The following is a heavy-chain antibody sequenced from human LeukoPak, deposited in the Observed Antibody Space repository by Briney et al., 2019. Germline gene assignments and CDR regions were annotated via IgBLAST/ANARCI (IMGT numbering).Heavy chain of an antibody. CDR2: ISYDGSNK. V-gene: IGHV3-30*18. D-gene: IGHD3-16*01. CDR1: GFTFSSYG. J-gene: IGHJ4*02. Sequence: GGSLRLSCAASGFTFSSYGMHWVRQAPGKGLEWVAVISYDGSNKYYADSVKGRFTISRDNSKNTLHLKMNSLRAENTAVYYCAKAPGHFIMITFGGVGIDYWGQGTLVTVSS. CDR3: AKAPGHFIMITFGGVGIDY.